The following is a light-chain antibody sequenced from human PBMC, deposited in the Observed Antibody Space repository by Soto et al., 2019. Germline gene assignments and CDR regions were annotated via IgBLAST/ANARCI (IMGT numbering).Light chain of an antibody. CDR1: QSVSSS. CDR2: DTS. J-gene: IGKJ1*01. CDR3: QQYVHWPPGA. Sequence: EIVVTQSPATLSVSPAERVTLSCRDSQSVSSSLAWYQQRPGQAPRLLIYDTSTRAAGIAARFSGSGSGTEFTLTISSLQSEDSAVYYCQQYVHWPPGAFGQGNKVDIK. V-gene: IGKV3-15*01.